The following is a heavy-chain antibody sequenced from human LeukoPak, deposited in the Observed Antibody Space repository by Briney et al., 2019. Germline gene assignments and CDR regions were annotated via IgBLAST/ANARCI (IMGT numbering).Heavy chain of an antibody. V-gene: IGHV4-39*01. CDR3: ARRGTNWGRFDY. CDR1: GGSISSSSYF. Sequence: PSETLSLTCTVSGGSISSSSYFWGWIRQPPGKGLEWIGTIHSGGSTYYNPSLKSRVTISVDTSKNQLSLNLGSVTAADTAVYYCARRGTNWGRFDYWGQGTLVTVSS. CDR2: IHSGGST. J-gene: IGHJ4*02. D-gene: IGHD7-27*01.